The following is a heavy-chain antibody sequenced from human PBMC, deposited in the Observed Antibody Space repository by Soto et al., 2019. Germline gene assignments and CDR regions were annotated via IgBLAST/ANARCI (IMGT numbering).Heavy chain of an antibody. J-gene: IGHJ5*01. Sequence: SETLSLTCTVSGVSIHNSHSFWGWIRQPPGKGLEFIGAVYYSGGAHYNSSLKSRVTISVDTANNQVSLRMRSLTAADTAVYYCGRVVEGATRHTDLDSWGQGTLVTVS. D-gene: IGHD2-21*01. CDR2: VYYSGGA. V-gene: IGHV4-39*01. CDR3: GRVVEGATRHTDLDS. CDR1: GVSIHNSHSF.